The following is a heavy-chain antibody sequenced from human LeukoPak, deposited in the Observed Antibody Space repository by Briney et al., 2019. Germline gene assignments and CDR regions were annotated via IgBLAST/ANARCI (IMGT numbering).Heavy chain of an antibody. D-gene: IGHD5-18*01. J-gene: IGHJ5*02. CDR2: INPNSGGT. CDR1: GYTFTGYY. Sequence: ASVKVSCKASGYTFTGYYMHWVRQAPGQGLEWMGWINPNSGGTNYAQKFQGGVTMTRDTSISTAYMELSRLRSDDTAVYYCARDERRIQLWLSWFDPWGQGTLVTVSS. CDR3: ARDERRIQLWLSWFDP. V-gene: IGHV1-2*02.